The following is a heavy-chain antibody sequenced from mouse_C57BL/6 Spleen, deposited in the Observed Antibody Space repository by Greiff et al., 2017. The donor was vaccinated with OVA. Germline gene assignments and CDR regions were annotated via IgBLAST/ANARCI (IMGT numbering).Heavy chain of an antibody. D-gene: IGHD2-3*01. CDR2: IDPSDSYT. CDR3: ATWGGYYETWFAY. J-gene: IGHJ3*01. Sequence: QVQLQQPGAELVMPGASVKLSCKASGYTFTSYWMHWVKQRPGQGLEWIGEIDPSDSYTNYNQKFKGKSTLTVDKSSSTAYMQLSSLTSEDSAVYYWATWGGYYETWFAYWGQGTLVTVSA. V-gene: IGHV1-69*01. CDR1: GYTFTSYW.